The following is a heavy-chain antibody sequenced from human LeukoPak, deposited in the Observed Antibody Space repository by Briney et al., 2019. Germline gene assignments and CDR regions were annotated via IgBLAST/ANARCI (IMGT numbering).Heavy chain of an antibody. Sequence: GGSLRLSCAASGFTFSSYALNWVRQAPGKGLEWVAVIWYDGSNKYYADSVKGRFTISRDNSKNTLYLQMDSLRAEDTAVYYCARVGARLGSFDYWGQGTLVTVSS. J-gene: IGHJ4*02. CDR3: ARVGARLGSFDY. D-gene: IGHD6-19*01. CDR1: GFTFSSYA. V-gene: IGHV3-33*08. CDR2: IWYDGSNK.